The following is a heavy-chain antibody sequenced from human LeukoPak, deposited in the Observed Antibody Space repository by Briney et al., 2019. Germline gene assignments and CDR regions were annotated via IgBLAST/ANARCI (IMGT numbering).Heavy chain of an antibody. CDR3: AKGSRNSRPYYFDF. J-gene: IGHJ4*02. V-gene: IGHV3-23*01. Sequence: GGSLRLSCAASGFTFNNYAMSWVRQAPGKVLEWVSAITGSGDVTYHADSVKGRFTISRDNSKNTLYLQMNSLRAEDTAVYYCAKGSRNSRPYYFDFWGQGTLVTVSS. D-gene: IGHD6-19*01. CDR1: GFTFNNYA. CDR2: ITGSGDVT.